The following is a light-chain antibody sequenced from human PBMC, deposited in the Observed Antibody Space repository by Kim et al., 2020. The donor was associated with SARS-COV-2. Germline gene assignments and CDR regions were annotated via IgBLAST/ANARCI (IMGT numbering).Light chain of an antibody. Sequence: LAPGERVIVSCRASQSVADNHLAWFQQEPGQAPRLLIYGTSSRATGIPDRFSGSGSGTDFTLTISRLEPEDSAVYYCQQYDRPPYTFGQGTKLEI. J-gene: IGKJ2*01. CDR3: QQYDRPPYT. CDR1: QSVADNH. V-gene: IGKV3-20*01. CDR2: GTS.